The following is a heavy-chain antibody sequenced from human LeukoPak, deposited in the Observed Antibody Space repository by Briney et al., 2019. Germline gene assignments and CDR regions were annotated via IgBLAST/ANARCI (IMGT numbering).Heavy chain of an antibody. CDR1: GYSINNYW. Sequence: GESLKISSKGSGYSINNYWISWVRQMTGQGLEWMGIIYPHDYDIHYRPSFQRQVTISADKSISNASLQWSRLKAWDTAVYYCARQEYCSGGRCYTWFGPWGQGTLVSVS. D-gene: IGHD2-15*01. CDR3: ARQEYCSGGRCYTWFGP. V-gene: IGHV5-51*01. J-gene: IGHJ5*02. CDR2: IYPHDYDI.